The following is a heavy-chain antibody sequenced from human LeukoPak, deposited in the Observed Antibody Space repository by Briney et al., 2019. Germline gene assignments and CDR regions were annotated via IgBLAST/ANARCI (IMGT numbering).Heavy chain of an antibody. CDR3: AQEYSSGWYDGFDP. CDR1: GGSISSSSYY. J-gene: IGHJ5*02. Sequence: SETLSLTCTVSGGSISSSSYYWGWIRQPPGKGLEWTGSIYYSGSTYYNPSLKSRVTISVDTSKNQFSLKLSSVTAADTAVYYCAQEYSSGWYDGFDPWGQGTLVTVSS. D-gene: IGHD6-19*01. V-gene: IGHV4-39*01. CDR2: IYYSGST.